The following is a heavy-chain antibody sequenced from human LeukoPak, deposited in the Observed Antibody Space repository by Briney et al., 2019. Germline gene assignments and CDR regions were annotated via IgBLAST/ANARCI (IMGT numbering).Heavy chain of an antibody. CDR2: IGGSGGST. V-gene: IGHV3-23*01. CDR3: AKRVAYDYGMDV. CDR1: GFTFSSYA. J-gene: IGHJ6*04. Sequence: GSLRLSCAASGFTFSSYAMSWVRQAPGKGLEWVSVIGGSGGSTYYTDSVKGRFTISRDNSKNTLYLQMNSLRAEDTAVYYCAKRVAYDYGMDVWGKGTTVTVSS.